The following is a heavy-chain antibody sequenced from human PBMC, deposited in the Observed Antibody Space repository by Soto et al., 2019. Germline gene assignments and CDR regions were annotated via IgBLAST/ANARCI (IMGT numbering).Heavy chain of an antibody. Sequence: ASVKVSCKASGYTFTNYGISWVRQAPGQGLEWMGWISAYNGNINYAQKLQGRVTMTTDTSTSTAYMELRSLRSDDTAMYYCATTSYYDFWSGYYRSVASDYWGQGTLVTVSS. J-gene: IGHJ4*02. V-gene: IGHV1-18*01. D-gene: IGHD3-3*01. CDR3: ATTSYYDFWSGYYRSVASDY. CDR2: ISAYNGNI. CDR1: GYTFTNYG.